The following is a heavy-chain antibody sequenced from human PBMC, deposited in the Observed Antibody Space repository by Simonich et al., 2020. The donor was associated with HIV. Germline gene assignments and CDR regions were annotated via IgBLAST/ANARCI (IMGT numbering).Heavy chain of an antibody. CDR1: GGSFSGYY. D-gene: IGHD3-10*01. CDR3: ARAGLTMVRGVPASFDV. Sequence: QVRLQQWGAGLLKPSKTLSLTCAVYGGSFSGYYWSWIRQPPGKGLEWIWESNHSGSNKYNPSLKSRVTISVDTSKNQFSLKLRSVTAADTAVYYCARAGLTMVRGVPASFDVWGQGTMVTVSS. CDR2: SNHSGSN. V-gene: IGHV4-34*01. J-gene: IGHJ3*01.